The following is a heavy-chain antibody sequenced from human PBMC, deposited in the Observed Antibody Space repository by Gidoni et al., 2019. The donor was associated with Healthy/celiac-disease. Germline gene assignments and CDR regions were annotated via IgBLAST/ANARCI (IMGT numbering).Heavy chain of an antibody. CDR1: GFTFSSYS. J-gene: IGHJ1*01. CDR3: ARDRNAGIWFGEEFQH. V-gene: IGHV3-21*01. D-gene: IGHD3-10*01. Sequence: EVQLVESGGGLVKPGGSLRLACAASGFTFSSYSMNWVRQAPGKGLEWVSSISSSSSYIYYADSVKGRFTISRDNAKNSLYLQMNSLRAEDTAVYYCARDRNAGIWFGEEFQHWGQGTLVTVSS. CDR2: ISSSSSYI.